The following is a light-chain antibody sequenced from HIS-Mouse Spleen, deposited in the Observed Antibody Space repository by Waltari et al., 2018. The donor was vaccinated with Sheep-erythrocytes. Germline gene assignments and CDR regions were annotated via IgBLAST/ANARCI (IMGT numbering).Light chain of an antibody. V-gene: IGLV2-11*01. CDR1: SSDVGRYNL. J-gene: IGLJ1*01. Sequence: QSALTQPASVSGSPGQSITISCTGTSSDVGRYNLLSWYQQHPGKAPKLMIYDVSKRPSGVPDRFSGSKSGNTASLTISGLQAEDEADYYCCSYAGSYNHVFATGTKVTVL. CDR3: CSYAGSYNHV. CDR2: DVS.